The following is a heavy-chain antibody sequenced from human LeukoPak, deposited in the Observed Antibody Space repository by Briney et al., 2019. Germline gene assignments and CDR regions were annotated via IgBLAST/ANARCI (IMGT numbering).Heavy chain of an antibody. CDR3: ARISIAAAGDFDF. J-gene: IGHJ4*02. V-gene: IGHV4-34*01. CDR1: GGSFSAYY. D-gene: IGHD6-13*01. CDR2: INHSGST. Sequence: KPSETLSLTCAVYGGSFSAYYWSWIRQPPGKGLEWIGEINHSGSTNYNPSLKSRVNISVDTSKNQFSLKLSSVTAADTAVYYCARISIAAAGDFDFWGQGTLVTVSS.